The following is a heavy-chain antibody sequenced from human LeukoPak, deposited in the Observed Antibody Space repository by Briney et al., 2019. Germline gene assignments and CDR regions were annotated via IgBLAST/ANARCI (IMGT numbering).Heavy chain of an antibody. V-gene: IGHV4-39*01. CDR1: GGPISSSSYY. CDR3: ARHGYSYMIVMVNFDY. Sequence: PSETLSLTCTVSGGPISSSSYYWGWIRQPPGKGLEWIGSIYYSGSTYYNPSLKSRVTISVDTSKNQFSLKLSSVTAADTAVYYCARHGYSYMIVMVNFDYWGQGTLATVSS. D-gene: IGHD2-15*01. J-gene: IGHJ4*02. CDR2: IYYSGST.